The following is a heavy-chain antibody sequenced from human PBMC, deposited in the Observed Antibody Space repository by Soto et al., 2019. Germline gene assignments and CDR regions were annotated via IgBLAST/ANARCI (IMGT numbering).Heavy chain of an antibody. CDR1: GGSLSKYY. CDR3: ARASMATINFDY. Sequence: SETLSLTCSVSGGSLSKYYWSWIRQPAGKGLEWIGRISTSGHVVSKVSLRSRLTMSVDMSNNHFSLKLTSVTAADTAVYYCARASMATINFDYWGQGTLVTVSS. J-gene: IGHJ4*02. CDR2: ISTSGHV. D-gene: IGHD5-12*01. V-gene: IGHV4-4*07.